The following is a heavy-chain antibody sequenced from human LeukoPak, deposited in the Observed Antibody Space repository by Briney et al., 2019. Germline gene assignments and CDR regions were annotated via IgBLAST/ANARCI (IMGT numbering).Heavy chain of an antibody. V-gene: IGHV4-59*12. Sequence: SETLSLTCTVSGGSISTYYWSWIRQPPGKGLEWIGYIYYSGSTNYNPSLKSRVTISVDTSKDQFSLKLSSVTAADTAVYYCARDFASGRDGPFDYWGRGTLVTVSS. CDR2: IYYSGST. J-gene: IGHJ4*02. CDR1: GGSISTYY. CDR3: ARDFASGRDGPFDY. D-gene: IGHD6-19*01.